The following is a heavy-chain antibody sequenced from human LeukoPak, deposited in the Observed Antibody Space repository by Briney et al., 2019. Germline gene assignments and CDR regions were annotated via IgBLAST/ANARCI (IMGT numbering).Heavy chain of an antibody. CDR2: IYYSGST. D-gene: IGHD3-9*01. Sequence: SETLSLTCTVSGGSISSYYWSWIRQPPGKGLEWIGYIYYSGSTNYNPSLKRRVTISVDTSKNQFSLKLSSVTAADTAVYYCARGRAGTYDILTGYAANWFDPWGQGTLVTVSS. J-gene: IGHJ5*02. V-gene: IGHV4-59*01. CDR1: GGSISSYY. CDR3: ARGRAGTYDILTGYAANWFDP.